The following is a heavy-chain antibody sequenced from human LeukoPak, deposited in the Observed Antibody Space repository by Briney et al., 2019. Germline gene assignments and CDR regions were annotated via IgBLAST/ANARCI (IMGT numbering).Heavy chain of an antibody. CDR2: ISSSGSII. Sequence: GGSLRLSCSASGFTSSDHYMSWIRQAPGKGLEWLSYISSSGSIIYYADSVKGRFTISRDNAKNSLYLQMSSLRAEDTAVYYCARDGIGELLHDFDYWGQGTLVTVPS. D-gene: IGHD3-10*01. CDR3: ARDGIGELLHDFDY. J-gene: IGHJ4*02. CDR1: GFTSSDHY. V-gene: IGHV3-11*01.